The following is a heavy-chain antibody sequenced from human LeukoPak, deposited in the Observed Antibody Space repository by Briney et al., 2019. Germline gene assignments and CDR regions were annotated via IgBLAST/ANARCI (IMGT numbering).Heavy chain of an antibody. D-gene: IGHD2-2*01. V-gene: IGHV4-30-4*01. CDR3: AGVVPAHPYYYYGMDV. CDR2: IYYSGST. Sequence: SETLSLTCTVSGGSISSGDYYWSWIRQPPGKGLEWIGYIYYSGSTYYNPSLKSRVTISVDTSKNQFSLKLSSVTAADTAVYYCAGVVPAHPYYYYGMDVWGQGTTVTVSS. J-gene: IGHJ6*02. CDR1: GGSISSGDYY.